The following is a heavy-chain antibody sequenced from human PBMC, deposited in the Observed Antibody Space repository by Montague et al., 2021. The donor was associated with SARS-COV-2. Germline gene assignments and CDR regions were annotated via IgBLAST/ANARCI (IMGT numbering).Heavy chain of an antibody. J-gene: IGHJ6*02. V-gene: IGHV4-34*01. CDR3: ARLGAITLVRGITKADFSNYGMDV. CDR1: SFSISGYY. CDR2: INHNGST. Sequence: SETLSLTCTVSSFSISGYYQWCFRQPPGKGLLWWGDINHNGSTTYYPPPQSRVSTIAVTSNKKFSLIVTSATAADTAAYYCARLGAITLVRGITKADFSNYGMDVWGQGTTVTVSS. D-gene: IGHD3-10*01.